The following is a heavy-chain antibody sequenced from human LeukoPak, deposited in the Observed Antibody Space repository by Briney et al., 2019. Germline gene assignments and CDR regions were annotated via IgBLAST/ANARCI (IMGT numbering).Heavy chain of an antibody. Sequence: ASVKVSCKASGYTFTSYDINWVRQATGQGLEWKGWMNPNSGNTGYAQKFQGRVTMTRNTSISTAYMELSSLRSEDTAVYYCARGRHSYGYWEYYFDYWGQGTLVTVSS. V-gene: IGHV1-8*01. D-gene: IGHD5-18*01. CDR2: MNPNSGNT. J-gene: IGHJ4*02. CDR1: GYTFTSYD. CDR3: ARGRHSYGYWEYYFDY.